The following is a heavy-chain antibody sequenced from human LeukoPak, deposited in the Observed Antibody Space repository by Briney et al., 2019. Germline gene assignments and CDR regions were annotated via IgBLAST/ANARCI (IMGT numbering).Heavy chain of an antibody. J-gene: IGHJ3*02. CDR3: ARGLALLGYCSGGSCYKDDAFDI. D-gene: IGHD2-15*01. CDR2: MNPNSGNT. Sequence: ASVKVSCKASGYTFTSYYMHWVRQAPGQGLEWMGWMNPNSGNTGYAQKFQGRVTITRNTSISTAYMELSSLRSEDTAVYYCARGLALLGYCSGGSCYKDDAFDIWGQGTMVTVSS. V-gene: IGHV1-8*03. CDR1: GYTFTSYY.